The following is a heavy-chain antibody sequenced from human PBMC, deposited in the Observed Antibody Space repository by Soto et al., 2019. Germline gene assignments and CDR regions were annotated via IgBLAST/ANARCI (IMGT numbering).Heavy chain of an antibody. D-gene: IGHD7-27*01. CDR1: GFSFSISP. Sequence: GGSLRLSCAASGFSFSISPMHWVRQAPGRGPEWVALISYDGTNKFYADSVKGRFTISRDNSKSTLYLQVDSLRPEDAAVYYCARDPKTSGGQHWAFNYFDSWGQGTLVTVPS. CDR2: ISYDGTNK. J-gene: IGHJ4*02. CDR3: ARDPKTSGGQHWAFNYFDS. V-gene: IGHV3-30-3*01.